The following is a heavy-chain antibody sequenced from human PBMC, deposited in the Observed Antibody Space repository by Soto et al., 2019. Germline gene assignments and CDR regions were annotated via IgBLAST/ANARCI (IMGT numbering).Heavy chain of an antibody. CDR2: IKEDGSEQ. J-gene: IGHJ6*02. V-gene: IGHV3-7*05. CDR3: VRAMDV. Sequence: GGSLRLSCAASGFTLSSYWMTWVRQAPGKGREWVANIKEDGSEQYYAGSVKGRFTISRDNAKNSLYLQMSSLRAEDTATYYCVRAMDVWGQGATVTVSS. CDR1: GFTLSSYW.